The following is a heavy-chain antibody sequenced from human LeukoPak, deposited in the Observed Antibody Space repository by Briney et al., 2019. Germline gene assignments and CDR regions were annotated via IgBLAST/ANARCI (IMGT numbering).Heavy chain of an antibody. J-gene: IGHJ3*02. Sequence: ASVKVSCKASGYTFTGYYMHWVRQAPGQGLEWMGWINPNSGGTNYAQKFQGRVTMTRNTSISTAYMELSSLRSEDTAVYYCARAGLWFGEFTFDIWGQGTMVTVSS. V-gene: IGHV1-2*02. CDR2: INPNSGGT. CDR1: GYTFTGYY. CDR3: ARAGLWFGEFTFDI. D-gene: IGHD3-10*01.